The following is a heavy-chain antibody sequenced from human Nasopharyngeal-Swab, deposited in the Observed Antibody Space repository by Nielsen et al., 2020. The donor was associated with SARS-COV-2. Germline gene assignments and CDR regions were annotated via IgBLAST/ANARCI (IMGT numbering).Heavy chain of an antibody. CDR2: IYSGGST. CDR1: GFTFSSYA. CDR3: ARDGTMVRGVIRST. D-gene: IGHD3-10*01. Sequence: GGSLRLSCAASGFTFSSYAMSWVRQAPGKGLEWVSVIYSGGSTYYADSVKGRFTISRDNSKNTLYLQMNSLRAEDTAVYYCARDGTMVRGVIRSTWGQGTLVTVSS. J-gene: IGHJ5*02. V-gene: IGHV3-66*01.